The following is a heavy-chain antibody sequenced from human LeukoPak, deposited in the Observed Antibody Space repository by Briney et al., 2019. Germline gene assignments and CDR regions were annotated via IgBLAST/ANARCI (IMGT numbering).Heavy chain of an antibody. V-gene: IGHV3-74*01. D-gene: IGHD6-13*01. Sequence: PGGSLRLSCAASGFTFSSYWMHWVRQAPGKGLVWVSRINSDGSSTSYADSVKGRFTISRDNAKNTLYLQMDSLRAEDTAVYYCARVIAAAGTAIFDYWGQGTLVTVSS. CDR3: ARVIAAAGTAIFDY. J-gene: IGHJ4*02. CDR2: INSDGSST. CDR1: GFTFSSYW.